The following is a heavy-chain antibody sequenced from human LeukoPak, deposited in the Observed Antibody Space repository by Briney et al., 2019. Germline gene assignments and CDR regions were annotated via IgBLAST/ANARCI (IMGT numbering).Heavy chain of an antibody. V-gene: IGHV1-69*04. J-gene: IGHJ4*02. D-gene: IGHD1-26*01. Sequence: SVKVSCKASGGTFSSYAISWVRQAPGQGLEWMGRIIPILGIANYAQKFQGRVTITADKSTSTAYMELSSLRSEDTAVYYCARDTEGATDRYWGQGTLVTVSS. CDR2: IIPILGIA. CDR1: GGTFSSYA. CDR3: ARDTEGATDRY.